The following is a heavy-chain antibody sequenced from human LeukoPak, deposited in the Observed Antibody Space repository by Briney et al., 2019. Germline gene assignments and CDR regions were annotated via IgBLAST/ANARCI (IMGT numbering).Heavy chain of an antibody. J-gene: IGHJ3*02. CDR2: ISWDGGVT. V-gene: IGHV3-43*01. D-gene: IGHD3-22*01. CDR3: AKARGLIGGAFDI. CDR1: GFIFDDCL. Sequence: TGGPLRLSCAASGFIFDDCLIHWVRQRPGKGLEWVSLISWDGGVTYHADSVKGRFTISRDNSKNSLYLQMNSLRTEDTALYYCAKARGLIGGAFDIWGQGTMVTVSS.